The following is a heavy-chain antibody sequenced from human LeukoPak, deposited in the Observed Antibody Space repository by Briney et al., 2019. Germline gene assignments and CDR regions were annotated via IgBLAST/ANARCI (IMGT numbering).Heavy chain of an antibody. J-gene: IGHJ4*02. V-gene: IGHV3-30-3*01. CDR3: ARDPSSGFYYYFDY. CDR1: GFTFSSYA. Sequence: GGSLRLSCAASGFTFSSYAMHWLRQAPGKGLAWVAVISYDGSNKYYEDSVKGRFTISRDNSRNTLYLQMNSLRAEDTSVYYCARDPSSGFYYYFDYWGQGTLVTVSS. D-gene: IGHD3-22*01. CDR2: ISYDGSNK.